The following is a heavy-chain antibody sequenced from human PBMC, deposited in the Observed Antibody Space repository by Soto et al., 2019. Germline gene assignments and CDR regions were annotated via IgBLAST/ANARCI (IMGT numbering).Heavy chain of an antibody. CDR1: GGSISSSSYY. J-gene: IGHJ3*02. CDR2: IYYSGST. Sequence: SETLSLTCTVSGGSISSSSYYWGWIRQPPGKGLEWIGSIYYSGSTYYNPSLKSRVTISVDTSKNQFSLKLSSVTAADTAVYYCASIGAAAVGGAFDIWGQGTMVTV. CDR3: ASIGAAAVGGAFDI. D-gene: IGHD6-13*01. V-gene: IGHV4-39*07.